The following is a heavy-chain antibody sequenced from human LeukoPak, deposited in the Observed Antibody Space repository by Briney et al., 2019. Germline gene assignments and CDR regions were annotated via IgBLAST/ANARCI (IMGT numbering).Heavy chain of an antibody. Sequence: GGSLRLSCAASGFTVTSNYMSWVRQAPGKGLEWVSVIYSGGSTYYADSVEGRFTISRDNSKNTLFLQMNSLRAEDTAVYYCARGYTSGWLYFDYWGQGTLVTASS. D-gene: IGHD6-19*01. J-gene: IGHJ4*02. V-gene: IGHV3-53*01. CDR3: ARGYTSGWLYFDY. CDR1: GFTVTSNY. CDR2: IYSGGST.